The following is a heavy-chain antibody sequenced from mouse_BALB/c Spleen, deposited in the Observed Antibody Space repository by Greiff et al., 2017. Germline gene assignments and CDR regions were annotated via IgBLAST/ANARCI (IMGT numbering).Heavy chain of an antibody. V-gene: IGHV1-4*01. CDR1: GYTFTSYT. Sequence: VKLVESGAELARPGASVKMSCKASGYTFTSYTMHWVKQRPGQGLEWIGYINPSSGYTNYNQKFKDKATLTADKSSSTAYMQLSSLTSEDSAVYYCARRDYGSSYYWYFDVWGAGTTVTVSS. CDR3: ARRDYGSSYYWYFDV. J-gene: IGHJ1*01. CDR2: INPSSGYT. D-gene: IGHD1-1*01.